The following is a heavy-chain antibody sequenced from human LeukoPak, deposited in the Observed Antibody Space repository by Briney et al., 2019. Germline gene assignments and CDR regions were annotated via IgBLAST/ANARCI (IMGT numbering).Heavy chain of an antibody. CDR3: AREVVDTAMAFDP. J-gene: IGHJ5*02. CDR2: INPNSGGT. CDR1: GYTFTGYY. Sequence: ASVKVSCKASGYTFTGYYMHWVRQGPGQGLEWMGWINPNSGGTNYAQKFQGRVTMTRDTSISTAYMELSRLRSDDTAVYYCAREVVDTAMAFDPWGQGTLVTVSS. D-gene: IGHD5-18*01. V-gene: IGHV1-2*02.